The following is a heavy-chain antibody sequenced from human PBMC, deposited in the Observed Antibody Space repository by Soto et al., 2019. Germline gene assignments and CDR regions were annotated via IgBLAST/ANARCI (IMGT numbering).Heavy chain of an antibody. J-gene: IGHJ6*01. CDR2: IYYSGST. CDR1: VGSISIGGYD. Sequence: SEALSVTCTFSVGSISIGGYDWSWIRQHPGKGLEWIGYIYYSGSTYYNPSLKSRVTISVDASKNQFSLKLSSVTAADTAVYYCARAGRGTSDDILTGSPHYGMDVWGHGTTVTVSS. V-gene: IGHV4-31*03. D-gene: IGHD3-9*01. CDR3: ARAGRGTSDDILTGSPHYGMDV.